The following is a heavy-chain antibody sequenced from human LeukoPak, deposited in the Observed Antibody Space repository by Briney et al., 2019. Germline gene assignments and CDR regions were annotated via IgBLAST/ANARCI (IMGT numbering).Heavy chain of an antibody. CDR2: ISSNSNYI. CDR1: GFTFSSYS. Sequence: PGGSLRLSCAASGFTFSSYSMNWVRQAPGKGLEWVSSISSNSNYIYYADSLKGRFTISRDNAKNSLYLQMNSLRAEDTAVYYCARGYYDSSGYVLYAFDIWGQGTMVTVSS. D-gene: IGHD3-22*01. J-gene: IGHJ3*02. V-gene: IGHV3-21*01. CDR3: ARGYYDSSGYVLYAFDI.